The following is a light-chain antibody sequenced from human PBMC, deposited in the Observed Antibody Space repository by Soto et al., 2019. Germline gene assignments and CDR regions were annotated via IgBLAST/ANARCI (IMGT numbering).Light chain of an antibody. J-gene: IGLJ1*01. Sequence: QSALTQPASVSGSPGQSITISCTGTSSGVGSYNLVSWYQQHPGKAPKVMIYEVSKRPSGVSNRFSGSKSGNTASLTISGLQAEDEADYYCCSYACSSTFPYVFGTGTKVTVL. CDR2: EVS. V-gene: IGLV2-23*02. CDR1: SSGVGSYNL. CDR3: CSYACSSTFPYV.